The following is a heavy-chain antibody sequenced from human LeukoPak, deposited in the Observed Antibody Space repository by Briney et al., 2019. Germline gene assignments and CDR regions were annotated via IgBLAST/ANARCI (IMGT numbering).Heavy chain of an antibody. CDR2: ISSTSSYI. J-gene: IGHJ4*02. D-gene: IGHD2-2*01. CDR1: GFTFSTYR. Sequence: GGSLRLSCAASGFTFSTYRMDWVRQAPGQGLEWVSSISSTSSYIYYADTVRGRFTISRDNAKNSLYLQMNSLRAEDTAVYYCVRGPPFGRDCSTTSCYQDYWGQGTLVTVSS. CDR3: VRGPPFGRDCSTTSCYQDY. V-gene: IGHV3-21*01.